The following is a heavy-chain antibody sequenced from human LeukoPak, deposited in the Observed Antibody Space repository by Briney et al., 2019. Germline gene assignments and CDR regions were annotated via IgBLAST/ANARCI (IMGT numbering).Heavy chain of an antibody. D-gene: IGHD2-2*01. CDR3: ARDGRTKKVPAAFWGY. V-gene: IGHV3-48*01. Sequence: TGGSLRLSCAASGFTFSSYSMNWVRQAPGKGLEWVSYISSSSSTIYYADSVKGRFTISRDNAKNSLYLQMNSLRAEDTAVYYCARDGRTKKVPAAFWGYWGQGTLVTVSS. J-gene: IGHJ4*02. CDR1: GFTFSSYS. CDR2: ISSSSSTI.